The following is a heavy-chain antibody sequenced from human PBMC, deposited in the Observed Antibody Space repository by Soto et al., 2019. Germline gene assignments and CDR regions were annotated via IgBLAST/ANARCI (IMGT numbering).Heavy chain of an antibody. V-gene: IGHV4-59*01. J-gene: IGHJ5*02. CDR2: IYYSGST. D-gene: IGHD2-15*01. CDR3: ARDGGYCSGGSCPFDP. Sequence: SETLSLTCTVSGGSISSYYWSWIRQPPGKGLEWIGYIYYSGSTNYNPSLKSRVTISVDTSKNQFSLKLSSVTAADTAVYYCARDGGYCSGGSCPFDPWGQGTLVTVSS. CDR1: GGSISSYY.